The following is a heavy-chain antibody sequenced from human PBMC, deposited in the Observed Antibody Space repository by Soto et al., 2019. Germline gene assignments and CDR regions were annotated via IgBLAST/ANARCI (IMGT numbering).Heavy chain of an antibody. CDR1: GFIFSNYV. J-gene: IGHJ4*02. CDR2: ISDSGGTS. V-gene: IGHV3-23*04. CDR3: ANRPRGLVPFDY. Sequence: EVQLVDSGGGLVQPGGSLRLSCAASGFIFSNYVMSWVRQAPGKGLEWVSSISDSGGTSYYADSVKGRFTISRDNSKNTLYLQMNSLRAEDTAIYYCANRPRGLVPFDYCGQGTLVTVSS.